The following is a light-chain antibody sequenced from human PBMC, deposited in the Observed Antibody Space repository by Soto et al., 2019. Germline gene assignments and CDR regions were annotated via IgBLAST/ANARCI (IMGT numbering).Light chain of an antibody. CDR1: SSDVGRYNY. CDR3: SSYTSSSTLNVV. V-gene: IGLV2-14*01. CDR2: EVS. J-gene: IGLJ2*01. Sequence: QSALTQPASVSGSPGQSITFSCTGTSSDVGRYNYVSWYQQHPGKAPKLMIYEVSNRPSGVSNRFSGSKSGNTASLTISGLQAEDEADYYCSSYTSSSTLNVVFGGGTKVTVL.